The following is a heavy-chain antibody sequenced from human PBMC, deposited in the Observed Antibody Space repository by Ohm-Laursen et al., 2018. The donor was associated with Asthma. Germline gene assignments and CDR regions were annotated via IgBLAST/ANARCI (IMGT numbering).Heavy chain of an antibody. CDR1: GFTFSSYC. CDR3: ARDRYGDYQDDAFDI. J-gene: IGHJ3*02. CDR2: IKQDGSEK. D-gene: IGHD4-17*01. Sequence: SLRLSCAASGFTFSSYCMSWVRQAPGKGLEWVANIKQDGSEKYYVDSVKGRFTISRDNAKNSLYLQMNSLRAEDTAVYYCARDRYGDYQDDAFDIWGQGTMVTVSS. V-gene: IGHV3-7*01.